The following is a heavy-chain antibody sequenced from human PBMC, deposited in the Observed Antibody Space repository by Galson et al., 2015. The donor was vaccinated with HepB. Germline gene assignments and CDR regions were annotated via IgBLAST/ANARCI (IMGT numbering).Heavy chain of an antibody. Sequence: ETLSLTCAVSGGSISSSNWWSWVRQPPGKGLEWIGEIYHSGSTNYNPSLKSRVTISVDKSKNQFSLKLSSVTAADTAVYYCARDCHSMVRGDCDAFDIWGQGTMVTVSS. V-gene: IGHV4-4*02. CDR2: IYHSGST. D-gene: IGHD3-10*01. J-gene: IGHJ3*02. CDR1: GGSISSSNW. CDR3: ARDCHSMVRGDCDAFDI.